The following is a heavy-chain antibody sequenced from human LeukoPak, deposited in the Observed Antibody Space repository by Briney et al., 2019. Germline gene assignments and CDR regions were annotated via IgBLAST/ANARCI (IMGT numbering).Heavy chain of an antibody. CDR3: AVKGHCSSTSCYSLGNTDYYYGMDV. D-gene: IGHD2-2*01. V-gene: IGHV1-69*13. J-gene: IGHJ6*02. CDR1: GGTFSSYA. Sequence: ASVKVSCKASGGTFSSYAISWVRQAPGQGLEWMGGIIPIFGTANYAQKFQGRVTITADESTSTAYMELSSLRSEDTAVYYCAVKGHCSSTSCYSLGNTDYYYGMDVWGQGTTVTVS. CDR2: IIPIFGTA.